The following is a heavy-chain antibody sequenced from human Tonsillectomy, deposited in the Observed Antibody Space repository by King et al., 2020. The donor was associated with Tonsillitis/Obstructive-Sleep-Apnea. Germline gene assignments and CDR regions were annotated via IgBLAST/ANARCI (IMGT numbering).Heavy chain of an antibody. CDR3: VRSWLQLSSSSYYFDY. CDR2: VYYSGST. Sequence: QLQESGPGLVKPSETLSLTCTVSGGSISSSYWSWIRQPPGKGLEWIGYVYYSGSTSYNPSLKSRVTMSVDTSKNQFSLKLSSVTAADTAVYYCVRSWLQLSSSSYYFDYWGQGTLVTVSS. V-gene: IGHV4-59*08. CDR1: GGSISSSY. J-gene: IGHJ4*02. D-gene: IGHD6-6*01.